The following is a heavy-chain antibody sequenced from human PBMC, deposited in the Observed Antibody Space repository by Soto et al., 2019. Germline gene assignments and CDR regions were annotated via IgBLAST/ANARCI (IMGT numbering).Heavy chain of an antibody. CDR3: ARRVHMTVVDDAFGI. V-gene: IGHV5-51*01. Sequence: GESLKISCKGSGYSFTSHWIGWVRQMPGKGLEWMGIIYPDDSDTRYSPSFRGQVTISVNKSINTAYLQWSSLKASDTAMYYCARRVHMTVVDDAFGIWGRGTMVTVSS. J-gene: IGHJ3*02. CDR1: GYSFTSHW. D-gene: IGHD3-22*01. CDR2: IYPDDSDT.